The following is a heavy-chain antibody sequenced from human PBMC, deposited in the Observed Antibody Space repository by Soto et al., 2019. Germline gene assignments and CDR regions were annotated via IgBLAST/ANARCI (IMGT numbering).Heavy chain of an antibody. J-gene: IGHJ3*02. Sequence: TLSLTCTVSGGSISSGGYYWSWIRQHPGKGLEWIGYIYYSGSTYYNPSLKSRVTISVDTSKNQFSLKLSSVTAADTAVYYCAKVGEIVVVVAVDDAFDIWGQGTMLTVS. CDR3: AKVGEIVVVVAVDDAFDI. D-gene: IGHD2-15*01. V-gene: IGHV4-31*03. CDR2: IYYSGST. CDR1: GGSISSGGYY.